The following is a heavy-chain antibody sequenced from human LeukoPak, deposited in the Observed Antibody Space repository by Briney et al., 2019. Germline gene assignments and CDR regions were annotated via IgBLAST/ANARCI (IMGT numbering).Heavy chain of an antibody. CDR3: VCLGLGGLSLD. CDR1: GFTFSSYE. D-gene: IGHD3-16*01. V-gene: IGHV3-20*04. CDR2: INWNGGST. J-gene: IGHJ4*02. Sequence: PGGSLRLSCAASGFTFSSYEMNWVRQAPGKGLEWVSGINWNGGSTGYADSVKGRFTISRDNAKNTLYLQMNSLRVEDTAVYYCVCLGLGGLSLDWGQGTLVTVSS.